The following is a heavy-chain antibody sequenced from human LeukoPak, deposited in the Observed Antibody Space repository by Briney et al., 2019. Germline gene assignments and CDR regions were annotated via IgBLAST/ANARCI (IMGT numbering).Heavy chain of an antibody. CDR1: EFSVGSNY. D-gene: IGHD6-19*01. CDR3: ARMRGSSGWGYYYYYMDV. CDR2: IYSGGST. Sequence: PGGSLRLSCAASEFSVGSNYMTWVRQAPGKGLEWVSLIYSGGSTYYADSVKGRFTISRDNSKNTLYLQMNSLRAEDTAVYYCARMRGSSGWGYYYYYMDVWGKGTTVTISS. V-gene: IGHV3-66*01. J-gene: IGHJ6*03.